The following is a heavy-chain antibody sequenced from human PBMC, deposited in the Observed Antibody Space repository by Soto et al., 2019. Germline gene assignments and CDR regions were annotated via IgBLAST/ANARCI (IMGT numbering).Heavy chain of an antibody. J-gene: IGHJ4*02. D-gene: IGHD2-21*02. CDR3: ASEVQYCGGDCDLDY. CDR2: IWYDGSNK. CDR1: GFTFSSYG. V-gene: IGHV3-33*01. Sequence: QVQLVESGGGVVQPGRSLRLSCAASGFTFSSYGMHWVRQAPGKGLEWVAVIWYDGSNKYYADSVKGRFTISRDNSKNTLYVQMNSLRAEDTAVYYCASEVQYCGGDCDLDYWGQGTLVTVSS.